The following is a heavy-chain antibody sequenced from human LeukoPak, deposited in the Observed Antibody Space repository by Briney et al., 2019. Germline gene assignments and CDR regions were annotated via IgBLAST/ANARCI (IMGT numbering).Heavy chain of an antibody. CDR3: ARHASVDGNWPRPLDY. CDR1: GGSISSSPYY. D-gene: IGHD6-19*01. Sequence: SETLSLTCTVSGGSISSSPYYWGWIRQPPGKGLEWIGNIYYSGSTYYNPSLKTRVTISVDTSKNQFSLKLTSVTAADTAIYYCARHASVDGNWPRPLDYWGQGSLVTVSS. J-gene: IGHJ4*02. CDR2: IYYSGST. V-gene: IGHV4-39*01.